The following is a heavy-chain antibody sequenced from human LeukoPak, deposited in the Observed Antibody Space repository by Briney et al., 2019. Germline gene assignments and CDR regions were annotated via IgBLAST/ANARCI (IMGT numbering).Heavy chain of an antibody. CDR2: IYYPGST. CDR1: GVSISNYY. V-gene: IGHV4-59*01. D-gene: IGHD2/OR15-2a*01. Sequence: SETLSLTCTVSGVSISNYYWSWIRQPPGKGLEWIGYIYYPGSTNYNPSLKSRVAISVDASKNQFSLKLSSVTAADTAVYHCARAPTWNYGMDVWGQGTTVTVSS. CDR3: ARAPTWNYGMDV. J-gene: IGHJ6*02.